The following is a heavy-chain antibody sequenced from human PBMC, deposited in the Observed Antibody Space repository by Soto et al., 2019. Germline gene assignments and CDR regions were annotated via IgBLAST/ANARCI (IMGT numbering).Heavy chain of an antibody. CDR3: ARDHYYDSSGLDY. V-gene: IGHV3-30-3*01. Sequence: QVQLVESGGGVVQPGRSLRLSCAASGFTFSSYAMHWVRQAPGKGLEWVAVISYDGSNKYYADSVKGRFTISRDNSKNTLYLQMNSLGAEDTAVYYCARDHYYDSSGLDYWGQGTLVTVSS. J-gene: IGHJ4*02. CDR2: ISYDGSNK. CDR1: GFTFSSYA. D-gene: IGHD3-22*01.